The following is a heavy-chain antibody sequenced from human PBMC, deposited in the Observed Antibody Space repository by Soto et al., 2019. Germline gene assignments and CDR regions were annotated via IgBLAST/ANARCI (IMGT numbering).Heavy chain of an antibody. CDR2: IIPIFGTA. CDR1: GGTFSSYA. V-gene: IGHV1-69*12. CDR3: ASFSIDCSGGSCYYDY. J-gene: IGHJ4*02. D-gene: IGHD2-15*01. Sequence: QVQLVQSGAEVKKPGSSVKVSCKASGGTFSSYAISWVRQAPGQGLEWLGGIIPIFGTATYAQKFQGRVTITADESTSTAYIELSSLRSEDTAVYYCASFSIDCSGGSCYYDYWGQGTLVTVSS.